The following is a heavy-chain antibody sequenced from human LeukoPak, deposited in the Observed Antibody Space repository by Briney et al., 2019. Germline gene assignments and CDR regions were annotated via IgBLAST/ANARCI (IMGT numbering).Heavy chain of an antibody. Sequence: PGGSLRLSCGASGFTFGSYAINWVRQAPGKGLEWVSVIRTSASATYYADSVKGRFTISRDDSKNTLFLQMNSLRAEDTAVYYCARVDAFDLWGQGTMVTVSS. CDR3: ARVDAFDL. CDR2: IRTSASAT. J-gene: IGHJ3*01. V-gene: IGHV3-23*01. CDR1: GFTFGSYA.